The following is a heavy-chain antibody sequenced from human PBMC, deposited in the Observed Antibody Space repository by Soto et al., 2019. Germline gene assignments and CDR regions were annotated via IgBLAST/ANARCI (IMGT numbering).Heavy chain of an antibody. D-gene: IGHD3-10*01. Sequence: SLRLSCTASGFTFGDYAMSWVRQAPGKGLEWVGFIRSKAYGGTTEYAASVKGRFTISRDDSKSIAYLQMNSLKTEDTAVYYCTRDPPMVRGVMTFYYYGMDVWSQGTTVTVSS. CDR2: IRSKAYGGTT. V-gene: IGHV3-49*04. CDR3: TRDPPMVRGVMTFYYYGMDV. J-gene: IGHJ6*02. CDR1: GFTFGDYA.